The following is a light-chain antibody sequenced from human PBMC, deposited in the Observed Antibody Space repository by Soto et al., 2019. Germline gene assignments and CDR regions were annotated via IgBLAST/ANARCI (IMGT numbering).Light chain of an antibody. Sequence: DIQMTQSPSSLSASVGDRVTITCQASHDIKKYLNWYQQKAHKVPKLLIHDASTLATGVPSRFTGSGSGTDFTLTINSLQPEDIATYYCQQYENLPTFGQGTRLEI. CDR1: HDIKKY. CDR3: QQYENLPT. J-gene: IGKJ5*01. CDR2: DAS. V-gene: IGKV1-33*01.